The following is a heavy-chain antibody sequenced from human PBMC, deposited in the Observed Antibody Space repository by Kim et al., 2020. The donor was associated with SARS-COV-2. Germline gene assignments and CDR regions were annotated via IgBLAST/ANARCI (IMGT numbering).Heavy chain of an antibody. Sequence: GGSLRLSCAASGFTFSSYSMNWVRQAPGKGLEWVSYISSSSSTIYYADSVKGRFTISRDNAKNSLYLQMNSLRAEDTAVYYCARVPDEDYYDSSGYPYYFDYWGQGTLVTVSS. D-gene: IGHD3-22*01. CDR3: ARVPDEDYYDSSGYPYYFDY. CDR1: GFTFSSYS. CDR2: ISSSSSTI. V-gene: IGHV3-48*04. J-gene: IGHJ4*02.